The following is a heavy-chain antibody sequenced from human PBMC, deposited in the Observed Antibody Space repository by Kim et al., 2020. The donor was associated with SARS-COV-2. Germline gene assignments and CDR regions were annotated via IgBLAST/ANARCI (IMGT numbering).Heavy chain of an antibody. CDR2: ISGSGGST. Sequence: GGSLRLSCAASGFTFSSYAMSWVRQAPGKGLEWVSAISGSGGSTYYADSVKGRFTISRDNSKNTLYLQMNSLRAEDTAVYYCATAHSSGWYVASYWGQGTLVTVSS. CDR1: GFTFSSYA. V-gene: IGHV3-23*01. CDR3: ATAHSSGWYVASY. J-gene: IGHJ4*02. D-gene: IGHD6-19*01.